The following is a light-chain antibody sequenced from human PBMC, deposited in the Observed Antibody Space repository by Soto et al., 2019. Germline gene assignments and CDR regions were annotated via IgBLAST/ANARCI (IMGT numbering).Light chain of an antibody. CDR2: KVS. CDR1: QTLLGSDGNTY. J-gene: IGKJ1*01. CDR3: MQGTHCPPRT. Sequence: DVVMTQSPLSLPVTLGQPASISCRSSQTLLGSDGNTYLNWFQQRPGQSPRRLIYKVSNRDSGVPDRFSGSGSGTNFTLQISRVEAEDVGIYYCMQGTHCPPRTFGQGTKVEIK. V-gene: IGKV2-30*01.